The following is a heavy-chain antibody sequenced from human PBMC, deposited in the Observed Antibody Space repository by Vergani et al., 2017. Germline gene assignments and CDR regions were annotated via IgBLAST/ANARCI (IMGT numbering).Heavy chain of an antibody. V-gene: IGHV1-69-2*01. CDR2: VDPEDGET. Sequence: EVQLVQSGAEVKKPGATMKISCKVSGYTFTDHYMHWVKQAPGKGLEWMGLVDPEDGETIYAETLKGRVTIAADTSTDTAHLELSSLRSEDTAVYYCATPQTVTTGGMEVWGQGTTVIVSS. CDR1: GYTFTDHY. D-gene: IGHD4-17*01. CDR3: ATPQTVTTGGMEV. J-gene: IGHJ6*02.